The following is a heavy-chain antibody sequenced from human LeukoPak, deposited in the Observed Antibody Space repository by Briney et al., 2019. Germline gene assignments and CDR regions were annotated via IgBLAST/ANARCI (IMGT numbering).Heavy chain of an antibody. CDR1: GYTFTGYY. Sequence: GASVKVSCKASGYTFTGYYMHWVRQAPGQGLEWMGWINPNSGCTNYAQKFQGRVTMTRDRSISTAYIDLSRLRSDDTAVYYCAREEYCSSTSCYVVDYWGQGTLVTVSS. V-gene: IGHV1-2*02. J-gene: IGHJ4*02. D-gene: IGHD2-2*01. CDR3: AREEYCSSTSCYVVDY. CDR2: INPNSGCT.